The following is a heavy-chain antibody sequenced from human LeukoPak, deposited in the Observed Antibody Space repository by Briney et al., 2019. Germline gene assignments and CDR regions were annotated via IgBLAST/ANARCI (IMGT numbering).Heavy chain of an antibody. CDR1: GGTFSSYA. CDR2: IIPIFGTA. Sequence: SAKVSCKASGGTFSSYAISWVRQAPGQGLEWMGRIIPIFGTANYAQKFQGRVTITTDESTSTAYMELSSLRSEDTAVYYCARDLKVYSQGFDPWGQGTLVTVSS. J-gene: IGHJ5*02. D-gene: IGHD2-8*01. V-gene: IGHV1-69*05. CDR3: ARDLKVYSQGFDP.